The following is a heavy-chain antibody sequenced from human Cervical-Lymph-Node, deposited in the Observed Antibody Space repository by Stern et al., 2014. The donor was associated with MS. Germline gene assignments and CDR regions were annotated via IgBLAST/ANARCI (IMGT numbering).Heavy chain of an antibody. Sequence: EMQLVESGGGVIQPGGSLRLSCTASGFTVSRDYMTWVRQAPGKGREWFSLITNVGSTFYTDSVKGRFTISRDDSKTTVYLHMTSLRAEDTAMYYCARDTSSPERSDWWGQGTLVTVSS. J-gene: IGHJ4*02. D-gene: IGHD1-1*01. CDR1: GFTVSRDY. V-gene: IGHV3-53*01. CDR3: ARDTSSPERSDW. CDR2: ITNVGST.